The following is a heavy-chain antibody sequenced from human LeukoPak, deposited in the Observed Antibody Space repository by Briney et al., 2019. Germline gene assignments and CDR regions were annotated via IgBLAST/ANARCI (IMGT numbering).Heavy chain of an antibody. J-gene: IGHJ4*02. V-gene: IGHV3-23*01. CDR1: GFTFSSYG. D-gene: IGHD3-22*01. CDR3: AKYSHDSSGSYDY. Sequence: GGSLRLSCAASGFTFSSYGMSWVRQAPGKGLEWVSAISGSDVSTYYADSMKGRFTISRDNSKNTLYLQMNSLRAEDTAVYYCAKYSHDSSGSYDYWGQGTLVTVSS. CDR2: ISGSDVST.